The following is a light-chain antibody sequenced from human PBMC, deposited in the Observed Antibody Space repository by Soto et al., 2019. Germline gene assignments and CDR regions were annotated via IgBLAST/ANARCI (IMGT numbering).Light chain of an antibody. CDR3: VLYMGGGVWV. Sequence: QTVVTQEQSFSVSPGRTVTLTCGLSSGSVSTSYYPSWYQQTPGQAPRTLIDNTNTRSSGVPDRFSGSILGTKAALTITGAQADDESDYDCVLYMGGGVWVFGGGTKLTVL. CDR1: SGSVSTSYY. V-gene: IGLV8-61*01. J-gene: IGLJ3*02. CDR2: NTN.